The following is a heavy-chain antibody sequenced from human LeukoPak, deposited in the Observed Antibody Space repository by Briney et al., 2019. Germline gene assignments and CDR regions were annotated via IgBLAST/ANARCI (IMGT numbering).Heavy chain of an antibody. V-gene: IGHV3-7*01. CDR1: GFTFSSYW. CDR3: ASEDYDFWSGYYLS. CDR2: IKQDGSEK. J-gene: IGHJ4*02. Sequence: GGSLRLSCAASGFTFSSYWMSWVRQAPGKGLEWVANIKQDGSEKYYVDSVKGRSTISRDNAKNSLYLQMNSLRAEDTAVYYCASEDYDFWSGYYLSWGEGTLVTVSS. D-gene: IGHD3-3*01.